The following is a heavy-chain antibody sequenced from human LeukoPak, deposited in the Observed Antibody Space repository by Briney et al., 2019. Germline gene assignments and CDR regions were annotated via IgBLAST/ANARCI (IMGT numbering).Heavy chain of an antibody. Sequence: GASVKVSCKASGYTFTSYGISWVRQAPGQGLEWMGWISAYNGNTNYAQKLQGRVTMTTDTSTSTAHMELRSLRSDDTAVYYCASTTYYYDSSGHDAFDIWGQGTMVTVSS. CDR1: GYTFTSYG. V-gene: IGHV1-18*01. D-gene: IGHD3-22*01. CDR2: ISAYNGNT. CDR3: ASTTYYYDSSGHDAFDI. J-gene: IGHJ3*02.